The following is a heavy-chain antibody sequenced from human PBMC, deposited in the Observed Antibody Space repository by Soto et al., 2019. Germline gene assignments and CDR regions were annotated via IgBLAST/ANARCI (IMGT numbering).Heavy chain of an antibody. CDR1: GYSFTSYW. J-gene: IGHJ4*02. D-gene: IGHD2-15*01. V-gene: IGHV5-51*01. Sequence: GESLKISCKGSGYSFTSYWIGWVRQMPGKGLEWMGIIYPGDSDTRYSPSFQGRVTISADKSISTAYLTWSSLKASDTAMYYCARTYCSGGSCYSGIYYFDYWGQGTLVTVSS. CDR2: IYPGDSDT. CDR3: ARTYCSGGSCYSGIYYFDY.